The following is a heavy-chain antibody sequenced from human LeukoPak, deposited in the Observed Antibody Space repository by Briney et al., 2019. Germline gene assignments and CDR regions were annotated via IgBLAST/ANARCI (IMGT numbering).Heavy chain of an antibody. CDR1: GDSLSSTDYY. CDR2: IRYSESS. V-gene: IGHV4-39*02. CDR3: ATQDSSHY. Sequence: SETLSLTCTVSGDSLSSTDYYWGWIRQPPGRGLEWIASIRYSESSYYNPSLKSRATISVDTSKNHFSLKLRSLTPTDTAVYYCATQDSSHYWGQGTLVTVSS. J-gene: IGHJ4*02. D-gene: IGHD3-22*01.